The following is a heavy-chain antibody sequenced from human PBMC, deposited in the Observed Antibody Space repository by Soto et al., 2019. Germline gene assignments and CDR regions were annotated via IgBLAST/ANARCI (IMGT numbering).Heavy chain of an antibody. J-gene: IGHJ4*02. D-gene: IGHD2-15*01. Sequence: EVQLVESGGGLVQPGGSLRLSCAASGFTFSSYWMHWVRQAPGKGLVWVSRINSDGSSTSYADSVKGRFTISRDNAKNTLYLPRNSLRAEDTAVYYCVRTSLVVAAATREDYWGQGTLVTVSS. CDR3: VRTSLVVAAATREDY. V-gene: IGHV3-74*01. CDR1: GFTFSSYW. CDR2: INSDGSST.